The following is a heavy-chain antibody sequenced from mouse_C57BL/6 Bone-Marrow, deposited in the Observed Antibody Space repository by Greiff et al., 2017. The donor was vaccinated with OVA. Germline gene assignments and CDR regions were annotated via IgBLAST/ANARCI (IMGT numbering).Heavy chain of an antibody. D-gene: IGHD2-1*01. CDR3: TRERGGFYYGNSAWFAY. J-gene: IGHJ3*01. Sequence: DVQLVESGEGLVKPGGSLKLSCAASGFTFSSSAMSWVRQTPEKRLEWVAYISSGGDYIYSADTVKGRFTISRDTARNTLYLQMSSLKAEDTAMYYCTRERGGFYYGNSAWFAYWGQGTLVTVSA. CDR2: ISSGGDYI. V-gene: IGHV5-9-1*02. CDR1: GFTFSSSA.